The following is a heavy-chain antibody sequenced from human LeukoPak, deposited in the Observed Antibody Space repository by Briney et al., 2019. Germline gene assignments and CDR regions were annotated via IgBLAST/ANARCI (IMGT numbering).Heavy chain of an antibody. D-gene: IGHD3-16*01. CDR2: ISYDGSNK. CDR3: ARDTSLGDPAFDI. J-gene: IGHJ3*02. Sequence: GGSLRLSCAASGFTLSSYAMHWVRQAPGKGLEWVAVISYDGSNKYCADSVKGRFTISGDNSKNTLYLQMNSLRAEDTAVYYCARDTSLGDPAFDIWGQGTMVTVSS. CDR1: GFTLSSYA. V-gene: IGHV3-30-3*01.